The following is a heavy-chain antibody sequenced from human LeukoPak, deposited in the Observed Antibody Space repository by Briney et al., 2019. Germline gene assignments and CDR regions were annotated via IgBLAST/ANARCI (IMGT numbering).Heavy chain of an antibody. CDR2: ISAYNGNT. Sequence: WASVKVSCEASGYTFTSYGISWVRQAPGQGLEWMGWISAYNGNTNYAQKLQGRVTMTTDTSTSTAYMELRSLRSDDTAVYYCARVSAYCSGGSCYSGVTDYWGQGTLVTVSS. D-gene: IGHD2-15*01. V-gene: IGHV1-18*01. CDR1: GYTFTSYG. J-gene: IGHJ4*02. CDR3: ARVSAYCSGGSCYSGVTDY.